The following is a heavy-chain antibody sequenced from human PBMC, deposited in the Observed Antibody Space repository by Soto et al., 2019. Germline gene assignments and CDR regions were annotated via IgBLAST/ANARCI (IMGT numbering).Heavy chain of an antibody. CDR2: ISYDGSNE. D-gene: IGHD4-17*01. V-gene: IGHV3-30*03. CDR3: ARVYVVSNGAYVPSPYYFDH. CDR1: GFIFSRYG. J-gene: IGHJ4*02. Sequence: QVRLVESGGGVVQPGKSLRLSCAASGFIFSRYGMHWVRQAPGKGLEWVTVISYDGSNEYYADSVKGRFTISRDNSKNTVFLQMNSLRIEDTAVYYCARVYVVSNGAYVPSPYYFDHWGKGTLVAVSS.